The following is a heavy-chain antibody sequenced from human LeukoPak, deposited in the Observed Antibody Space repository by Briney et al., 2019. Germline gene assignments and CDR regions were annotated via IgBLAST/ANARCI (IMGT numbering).Heavy chain of an antibody. CDR3: ARLGKGYNIFDY. V-gene: IGHV4-59*08. D-gene: IGHD5-24*01. CDR1: SDSFNSYY. Sequence: SETLSLTCTVSSDSFNSYYWTWIRQPPGKGLEWIGYIYYSGNTKYNPSLKNRVTISVDSSKNQFSLKLSSVTAADTAVYYCARLGKGYNIFDYWGQGTLVTVSS. J-gene: IGHJ4*02. CDR2: IYYSGNT.